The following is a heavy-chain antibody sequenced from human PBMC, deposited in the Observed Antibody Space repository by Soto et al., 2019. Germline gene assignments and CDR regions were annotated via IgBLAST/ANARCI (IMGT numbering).Heavy chain of an antibody. J-gene: IGHJ6*02. Sequence: PSETLSLTCSVSAAFISGSSNYWGWIRLTPGKGLEWLGSIHYSRKTWDNLSLKDRVNISVDTSKNQFSLNLKSLTAADTAVYYCARYYNVFLFCGESLSGMDVWGQGTTVTVSS. V-gene: IGHV4-39*01. D-gene: IGHD3-10*02. CDR1: AAFISGSSNY. CDR3: ARYYNVFLFCGESLSGMDV. CDR2: IHYSRKT.